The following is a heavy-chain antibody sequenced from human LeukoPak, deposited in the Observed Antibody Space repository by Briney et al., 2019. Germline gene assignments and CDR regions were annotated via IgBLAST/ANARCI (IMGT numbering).Heavy chain of an antibody. V-gene: IGHV1-8*01. CDR2: MNPNSGNT. J-gene: IGHJ6*03. CDR1: GYTFTSYD. CDR3: ARGIKGILAAAGRRYYYYYMDV. D-gene: IGHD6-13*01. Sequence: ASVKVSCKASGYTFTSYDINWVRQATGQGLEWMGWMNPNSGNTGYAQKFQGRVTMTRNTSISTAYMELSSLRSEDTAVYYCARGIKGILAAAGRRYYYYYMDVWGKGTTVTVSS.